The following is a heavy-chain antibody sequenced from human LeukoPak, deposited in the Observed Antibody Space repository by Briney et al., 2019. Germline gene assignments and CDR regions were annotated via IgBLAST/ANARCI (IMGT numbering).Heavy chain of an antibody. V-gene: IGHV3-33*01. D-gene: IGHD3-10*01. J-gene: IGHJ4*02. CDR3: AMPAMVRGVIHDS. Sequence: GGSLRLSCAASGFTFSNYGSHWVRQAPGKGLEWVAVIRDDGSKKYYADSVKGRLTISRDNSKNTLYLEMNSLRAEDTAVYYCAMPAMVRGVIHDSWGQGTLVTVSS. CDR1: GFTFSNYG. CDR2: IRDDGSKK.